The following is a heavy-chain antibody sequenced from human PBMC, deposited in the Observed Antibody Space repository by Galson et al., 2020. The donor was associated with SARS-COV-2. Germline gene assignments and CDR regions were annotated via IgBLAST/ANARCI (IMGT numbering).Heavy chain of an antibody. CDR2: INSKTSGGTT. CDR1: GFTFSNTW. CDR3: TTIHDYGDYATEMKVDY. D-gene: IGHD4-17*01. V-gene: IGHV3-15*01. J-gene: IGHJ4*02. Sequence: GESLKISCAASGFTFSNTWMSYVRQAPGKGLEWVGRINSKTSGGTTDYAAPVKGRFSLSRDDSKNTLFLQMNSLKTEDTAIYYCTTIHDYGDYATEMKVDYWGQGTLVTVSS.